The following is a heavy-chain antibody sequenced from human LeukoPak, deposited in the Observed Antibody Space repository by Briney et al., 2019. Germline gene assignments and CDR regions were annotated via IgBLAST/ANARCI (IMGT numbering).Heavy chain of an antibody. V-gene: IGHV3-23*01. Sequence: GSLRLSCAASGFTFSSSVMSWVRQAPGKGLEWVSVISSSGGTTNYADSVKGRFTISRDNSKNTLYLQMSSLRAEDTAVYYCAKTERFDPWGQGTLVTVSS. CDR2: ISSSGGTT. J-gene: IGHJ5*02. CDR3: AKTERFDP. CDR1: GFTFSSSV.